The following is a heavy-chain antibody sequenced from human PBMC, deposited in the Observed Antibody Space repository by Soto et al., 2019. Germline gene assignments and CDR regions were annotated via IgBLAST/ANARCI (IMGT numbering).Heavy chain of an antibody. V-gene: IGHV1-8*01. Sequence: QVQLVQSGAEVKKPGAPVKVSCKASGYTFTSYDINWVRQATGQGLEWMGWMNPNSGNTGYAQKFQGRVTMTRNTSISTAYMELSSLRSEDTAVYYCARGPHSYGSSYYYYYGMDVWGQGTTVTVSS. D-gene: IGHD5-18*01. CDR1: GYTFTSYD. CDR3: ARGPHSYGSSYYYYYGMDV. J-gene: IGHJ6*02. CDR2: MNPNSGNT.